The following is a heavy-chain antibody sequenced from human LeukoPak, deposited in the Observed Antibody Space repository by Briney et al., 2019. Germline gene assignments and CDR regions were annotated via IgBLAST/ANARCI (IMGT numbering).Heavy chain of an antibody. Sequence: PGGSLRLSCAASGFTFSSYAMHWVRQAPGKGVVWVAVISYDGSIKYYADSVKGRFTISTDISKSTLSLQMNSLRPEDTALYYCARDLSNVPGQYWGQGTLVTVSS. CDR1: GFTFSSYA. CDR2: ISYDGSIK. V-gene: IGHV3-30-3*01. J-gene: IGHJ4*02. CDR3: ARDLSNVPGQY. D-gene: IGHD3-10*02.